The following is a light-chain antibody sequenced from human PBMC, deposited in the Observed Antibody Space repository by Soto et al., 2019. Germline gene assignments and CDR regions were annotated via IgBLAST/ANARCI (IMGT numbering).Light chain of an antibody. V-gene: IGKV3-20*01. Sequence: EVVLTQSPATLSLSPGERATITFSASQSVSNFLAWYQQKPGQAPRLLISDASSSATGIPARFSGSGSGTDFTLTISRLEPEDFAVYYCQQYGSSPITFGQGTRLEIK. CDR1: QSVSNF. J-gene: IGKJ5*01. CDR2: DAS. CDR3: QQYGSSPIT.